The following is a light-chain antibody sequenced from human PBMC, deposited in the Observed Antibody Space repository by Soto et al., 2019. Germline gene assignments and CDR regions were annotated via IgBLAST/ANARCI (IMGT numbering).Light chain of an antibody. CDR3: SSYRRGNTPYV. J-gene: IGLJ1*01. CDR2: DVS. Sequence: QYVLTQPASVSGSPGQSITISCTGTGSDVGGYNFVSWYQQHPGKVPELIIFDVSKRPSGAFNRFSGSTSGNTASLTISGLQAEDEADYYCSSYRRGNTPYVFGTGTKLTVL. CDR1: GSDVGGYNF. V-gene: IGLV2-14*01.